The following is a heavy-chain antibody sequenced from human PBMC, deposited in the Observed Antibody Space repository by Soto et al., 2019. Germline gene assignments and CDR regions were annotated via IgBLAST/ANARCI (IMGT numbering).Heavy chain of an antibody. J-gene: IGHJ5*02. Sequence: GESLKISCKGPGHIFNNHWIGWVRQTPGKGLEWMGLIFTRDSETKTSPSFQGHVSFSVDTSKNQFSLKLSSVTAADTAFYYCARLGYGYGADDSDSWGQGTLVTVSS. V-gene: IGHV5-51*01. CDR1: GHIFNNHW. CDR3: ARLGYGYGADDSDS. D-gene: IGHD5-18*01. CDR2: IFTRDSET.